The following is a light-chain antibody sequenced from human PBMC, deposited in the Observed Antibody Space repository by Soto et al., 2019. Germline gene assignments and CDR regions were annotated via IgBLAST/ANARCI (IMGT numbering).Light chain of an antibody. V-gene: IGKV1-39*01. CDR2: AAS. CDR1: QSISSY. J-gene: IGKJ4*01. Sequence: DIQMTQSPSSLSASVGDRVTITCRSSQSISSYLNWYQQKPGKAPDLLIYAASTLQIGVPSRFSGSGSGTDFTLTISSLQPEDFATYYCQQSYSIPLTFGGGTKVEIK. CDR3: QQSYSIPLT.